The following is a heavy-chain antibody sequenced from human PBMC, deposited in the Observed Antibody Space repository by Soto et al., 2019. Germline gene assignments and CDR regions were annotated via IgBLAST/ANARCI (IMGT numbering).Heavy chain of an antibody. J-gene: IGHJ5*02. CDR1: GGSISSGGYY. CDR2: IDYSGRT. V-gene: IGHV4-31*03. D-gene: IGHD6-6*01. Sequence: QVQLQESGPGLVKPSQTLSLTCTVSGGSISSGGYYWSWIRQHPGKGLEWIGYIDYSGRTYYNPSLMSRVTITLHTSKNQSSLKLSSVTDADTDVYYCARDSGSSHENWFDPWGQGTLVTVSS. CDR3: ARDSGSSHENWFDP.